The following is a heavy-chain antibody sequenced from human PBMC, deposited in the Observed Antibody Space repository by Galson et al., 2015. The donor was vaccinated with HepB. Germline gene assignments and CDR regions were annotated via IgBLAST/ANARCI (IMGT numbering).Heavy chain of an antibody. J-gene: IGHJ4*02. V-gene: IGHV1-18*04. CDR1: GYTFTSYG. Sequence: SVKASCKASGYTFTSYGISWVRQAPGQGLEWMGWISAYNGNTNYAQKLQGRVTMTTDTSTSTAYMELRSLRSDDTAVYYCARVSEVEQWLSYFDYWGQGTLVTVSS. D-gene: IGHD6-19*01. CDR2: ISAYNGNT. CDR3: ARVSEVEQWLSYFDY.